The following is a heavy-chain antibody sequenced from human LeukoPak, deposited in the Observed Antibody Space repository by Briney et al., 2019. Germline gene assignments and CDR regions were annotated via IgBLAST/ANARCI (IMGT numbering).Heavy chain of an antibody. J-gene: IGHJ4*02. CDR1: GYTFTGYY. V-gene: IGHV1-2*06. CDR2: INPNSGGT. D-gene: IGHD5-18*01. Sequence: ASVKVSCKASGYTFTGYYMHWVRQAPGQGLEWMGRINPNSGGTNYAQKFQGRVTMTRDTSISTAYTELSRLRSDDTAVYYCARVGGGYSYGWVYWGQGTLVTVSS. CDR3: ARVGGGYSYGWVY.